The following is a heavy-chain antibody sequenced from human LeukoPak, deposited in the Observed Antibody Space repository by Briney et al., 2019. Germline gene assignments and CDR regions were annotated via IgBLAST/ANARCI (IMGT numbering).Heavy chain of an antibody. D-gene: IGHD3-22*01. CDR2: IYTRGST. V-gene: IGHV4-4*07. Sequence: DPSETLSLTCTVSGGSISSYYWSWIRQPAGKGLQWIGRIYTRGSTNYNPSLKSRVTMSVDTSKNQFSLKLTSVTAADTAVYYCARAYYDTSGYPGWYFDLWGRGTLVTVSS. CDR1: GGSISSYY. CDR3: ARAYYDTSGYPGWYFDL. J-gene: IGHJ2*01.